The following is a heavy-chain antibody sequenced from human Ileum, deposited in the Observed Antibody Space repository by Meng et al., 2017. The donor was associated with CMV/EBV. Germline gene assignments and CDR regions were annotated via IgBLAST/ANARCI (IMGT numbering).Heavy chain of an antibody. CDR1: GDIAFDKNVA. J-gene: IGHJ4*02. D-gene: IGHD4-11*01. CDR3: ARGQFSALDF. V-gene: IGHV6-1*01. Sequence: QVQPQQSGPRLVRPPETLSHTLSLSGDIAFDKNVAWNWIRQSPPRGLEWVGRTYYMSKWNNGYDASAESRIIVNLDTFTTQLYLQLNSVSADDTAVYYCARGQFSALDFWGQGTLVTVSS. CDR2: TYYMSKWNN.